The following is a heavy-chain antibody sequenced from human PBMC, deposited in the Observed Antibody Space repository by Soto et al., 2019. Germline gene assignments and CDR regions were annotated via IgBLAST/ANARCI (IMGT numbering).Heavy chain of an antibody. D-gene: IGHD2-2*01. J-gene: IGHJ4*02. V-gene: IGHV3-33*01. Sequence: QVQLVESGGGVVQPGRSLRLSCAASGFTFSSYGMHWVRQAPGKGLEWVAVIWYDGSNKYYADSVKGRFTISRDNSKNPLYLQMNSLRAEDTAVYYCARGTDIVVVPAAMSVDYWGQGTLVTVSS. CDR2: IWYDGSNK. CDR3: ARGTDIVVVPAAMSVDY. CDR1: GFTFSSYG.